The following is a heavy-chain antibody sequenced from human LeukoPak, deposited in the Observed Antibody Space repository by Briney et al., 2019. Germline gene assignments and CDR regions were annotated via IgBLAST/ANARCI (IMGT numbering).Heavy chain of an antibody. CDR3: ASCRHVTIFGVVKTFCYGMDV. CDR2: INPNSGGT. V-gene: IGHV1-2*02. J-gene: IGHJ6*02. D-gene: IGHD3-3*01. Sequence: ASVKVSCKASGYTFTGYYMHWVRQAPGQGLEWMGWINPNSGGTNYAQRFQGRVTMTRDTSISTAYMELSRLTSGDTAVYYCASCRHVTIFGVVKTFCYGMDVWGQGTTVTVSS. CDR1: GYTFTGYY.